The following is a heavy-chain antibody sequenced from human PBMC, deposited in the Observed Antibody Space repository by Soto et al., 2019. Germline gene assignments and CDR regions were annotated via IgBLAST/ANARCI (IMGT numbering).Heavy chain of an antibody. J-gene: IGHJ4*02. CDR2: ISYDGSN. CDR1: GFTFSSYG. CDR3: AKDYSGPADY. D-gene: IGHD5-12*01. V-gene: IGHV3-30*18. Sequence: QVQLVESGGGVVQPGRSLRLSCAASGFTFSSYGMHWVRQAPGKGLEWVAVISYDGSNYYADSVKGRFTISRDNSKNTLSLQMISLSAEDTAIYYCAKDYSGPADYWGQGTLVTVSS.